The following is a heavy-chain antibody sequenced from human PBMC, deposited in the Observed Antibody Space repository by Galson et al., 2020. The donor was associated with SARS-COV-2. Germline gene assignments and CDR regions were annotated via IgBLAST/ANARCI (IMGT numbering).Heavy chain of an antibody. CDR3: ASDLRLDYGGNSDQTDY. D-gene: IGHD4-17*01. Sequence: GRSMCPSCAPYTLTSRSNCTHWDRQPPGNGLEWVAATRYDGSNKYHADSMKGRLTSSRDNSKNTTYMQMNRLRAEDTAVYYCASDLRLDYGGNSDQTDYGGQGTLVTVSS. CDR2: TRYDGSNK. CDR1: TLTSRSNC. J-gene: IGHJ4*02. V-gene: IGHV3-33*01.